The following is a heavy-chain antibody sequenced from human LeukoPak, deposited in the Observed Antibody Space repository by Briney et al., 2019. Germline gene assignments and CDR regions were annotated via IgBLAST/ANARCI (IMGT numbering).Heavy chain of an antibody. CDR2: IYSGGIT. CDR3: SRNMDDFWSGSNDAFDI. J-gene: IGHJ3*02. D-gene: IGHD3-3*01. Sequence: PGGSRRLSCAASGFTVSSNYMSWVRQAPGKGLEWVSFIYSGGITYYADSVKGRFTLSRDNSTNTLYLQMNSLLRADTTVYYCSRNMDDFWSGSNDAFDIWGQGTMVTVSS. V-gene: IGHV3-66*01. CDR1: GFTVSSNY.